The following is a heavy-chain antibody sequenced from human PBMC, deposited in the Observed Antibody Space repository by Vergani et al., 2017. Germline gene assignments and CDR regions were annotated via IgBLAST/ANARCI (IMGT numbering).Heavy chain of an antibody. CDR2: IHYSENT. CDR1: FDSIRNLY. CDR3: ASATHSGQRADR. V-gene: IGHV4-59*11. D-gene: IGHD1-26*01. Sequence: QVQLQESGPGLVKSSETLSLTCSVSFDSIRNLYCNWIRQPPGKGLEWIGSIHYSENTNYNTSLKTRVTISVDTSKNQFSLTLTSVTAADTAVYYCASATHSGQRADRWGQGTLVTVTS. J-gene: IGHJ5*02.